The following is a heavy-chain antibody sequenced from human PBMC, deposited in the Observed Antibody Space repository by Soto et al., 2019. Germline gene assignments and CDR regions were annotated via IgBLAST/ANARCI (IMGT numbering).Heavy chain of an antibody. J-gene: IGHJ4*02. CDR3: ARGMTYYDFWSGYDWYY. CDR2: IWYDGSNK. Sequence: QVQLVESGGGVVQPGRSMRLSCAASGFTFSSYGMHWVRQAPGKGLEWVEVIWYDGSNKYYADSVKGRFTISRDNSKNTLYLQMNSLRAEDTAVYYCARGMTYYDFWSGYDWYYWGQGTLVTVSS. CDR1: GFTFSSYG. D-gene: IGHD3-3*01. V-gene: IGHV3-33*01.